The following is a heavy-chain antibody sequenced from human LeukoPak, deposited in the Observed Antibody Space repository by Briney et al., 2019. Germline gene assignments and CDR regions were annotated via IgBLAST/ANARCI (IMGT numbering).Heavy chain of an antibody. V-gene: IGHV3-30*04. CDR1: GFTFSHHP. D-gene: IGHD3-10*01. J-gene: IGHJ4*02. CDR2: ISFDGNDK. Sequence: GGSLRLSCAASGFTFSHHPMHWVRQPPAKGLEWVAVISFDGNDKYYADSMEGRFTISRDNSENSVYLQMNSLRPGDTAVYYCARAMVRGIGFDHWGQGTVVTVSS. CDR3: ARAMVRGIGFDH.